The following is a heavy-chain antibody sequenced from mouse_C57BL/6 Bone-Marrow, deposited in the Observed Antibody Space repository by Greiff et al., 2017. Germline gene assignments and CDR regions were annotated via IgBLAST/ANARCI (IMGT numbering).Heavy chain of an antibody. J-gene: IGHJ3*01. V-gene: IGHV1-19*01. CDR2: INPYNGGT. Sequence: EVKLVESGPVLVKPGASVKMSCKASGYTFTDYYMNWVKQSHGKSLEWIGVINPYNGGTSYNQKFKGKATLTVDKSSSTAYMELNSLTSEDSAVYYCARWGGYDGAYWGQGTLVTVSA. CDR3: ARWGGYDGAY. CDR1: GYTFTDYY. D-gene: IGHD2-2*01.